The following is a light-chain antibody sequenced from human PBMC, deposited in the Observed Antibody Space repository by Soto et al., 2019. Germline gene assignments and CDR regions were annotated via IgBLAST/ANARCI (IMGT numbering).Light chain of an antibody. CDR2: DVS. J-gene: IGLJ2*01. V-gene: IGLV2-14*01. CDR1: SSDVGGYNY. Sequence: QSVLTQPASVSGSPGQSITISCTGTSSDVGGYNYVSWYQQHPGKAPKLMIYDVSNRPSGVSNRFSGSKSGNTASLTISGLQSEDEADYYCSSYAYSSTVVFGGGTMLTVL. CDR3: SSYAYSSTVV.